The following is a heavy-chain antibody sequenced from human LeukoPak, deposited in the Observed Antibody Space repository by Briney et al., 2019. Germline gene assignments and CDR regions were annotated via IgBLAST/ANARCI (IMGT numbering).Heavy chain of an antibody. D-gene: IGHD3-10*01. CDR3: ARSGGPLPWDY. CDR2: IYYSGST. V-gene: IGHV4-59*01. J-gene: IGHJ4*02. CDR1: GGSISSYY. Sequence: SSETLSLTCTVSGGSISSYYWSWIRQPPGKGLEWIGYIYYSGSTNYNPSLKSRVTISVDTSKNQFSLKLSSVTAADTAVYCCARSGGPLPWDYWGQGTLVTVSS.